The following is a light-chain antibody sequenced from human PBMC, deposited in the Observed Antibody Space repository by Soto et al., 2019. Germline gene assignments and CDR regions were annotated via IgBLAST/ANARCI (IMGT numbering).Light chain of an antibody. CDR2: EVS. J-gene: IGLJ1*01. CDR3: SSYTSSSTYG. Sequence: VLTQPPSVSGSPGQSVTISCTGTSSDVGSYNRVSWYQQSPGTAPKLMIYEVSNRPSGVPDRFSGSKSGNTASLTISGLQAEDEADYYCSSYTSSSTYGFGTGTKVTVL. CDR1: SSDVGSYNR. V-gene: IGLV2-18*02.